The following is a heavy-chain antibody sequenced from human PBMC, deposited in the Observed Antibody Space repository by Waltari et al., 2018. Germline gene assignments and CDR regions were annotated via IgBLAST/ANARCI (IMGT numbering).Heavy chain of an antibody. V-gene: IGHV3-30*18. Sequence: QVQLVESGGGVVQPGRSLRLSCEASGFNFSPYGMHWLRQAPGKGLEWVTLISHDGSTRKYADSVKGRFTISRDNSKNTLHLQLNSLRAEDTAVYYCAKGLWEEPPYYYYAMDVWGPGTTVTVSS. D-gene: IGHD5-18*01. J-gene: IGHJ6*02. CDR1: GFNFSPYG. CDR3: AKGLWEEPPYYYYAMDV. CDR2: ISHDGSTR.